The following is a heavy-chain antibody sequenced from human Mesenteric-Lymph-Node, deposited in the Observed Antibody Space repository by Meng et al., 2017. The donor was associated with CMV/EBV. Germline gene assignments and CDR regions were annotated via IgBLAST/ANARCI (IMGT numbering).Heavy chain of an antibody. J-gene: IGHJ4*02. V-gene: IGHV3-23*01. D-gene: IGHD3-10*01. Sequence: GGSLRLSCAASGFTFSSYAMSWVRQAPGKGLEWVSGISGSGDSTYYADSVKGRFTISRDNSKNTLYLQMNSLRAEDTAVYHCVRELPDTYRFDNWGQGTLVTVSS. CDR2: ISGSGDST. CDR1: GFTFSSYA. CDR3: VRELPDTYRFDN.